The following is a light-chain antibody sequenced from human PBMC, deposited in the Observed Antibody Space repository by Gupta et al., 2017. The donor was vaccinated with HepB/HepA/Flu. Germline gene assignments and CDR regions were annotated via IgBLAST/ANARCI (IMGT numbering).Light chain of an antibody. J-gene: IGKJ5*01. V-gene: IGKV3-11*01. CDR3: QQHSNLIT. CDR2: DAS. Sequence: EVVLTQFPDTLSLSPGERATLSCTASQSVSTYLAWYQQKPGQALRLIIYDASNSATGVTGRFSGSGYGKDFTLTSSRVEAEDFAIYYLQQHSNLITFGQGTRLEIK. CDR1: QSVSTY.